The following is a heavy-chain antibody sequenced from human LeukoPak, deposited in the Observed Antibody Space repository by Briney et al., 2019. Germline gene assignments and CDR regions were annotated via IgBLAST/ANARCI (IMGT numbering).Heavy chain of an antibody. CDR1: GFTFRNAW. D-gene: IGHD6-6*01. CDR2: IKSNTDGGTI. J-gene: IGHJ5*01. V-gene: IGHV3-15*01. CDR3: TKYSSSSGPWSDS. Sequence: PGGSLRLSCAASGFTFRNAWMTWVRQAPGKGLEWVGRIKSNTDGGTIEYAAPVQGTFTITRVDSKDTLYLQMNRLKIEDTAVYYCTKYSSSSGPWSDSWGQGTLVTVSS.